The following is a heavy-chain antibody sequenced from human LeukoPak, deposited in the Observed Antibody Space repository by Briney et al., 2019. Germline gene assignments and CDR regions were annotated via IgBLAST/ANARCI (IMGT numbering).Heavy chain of an antibody. Sequence: PGPTLGKPTQPLTLTCTFAGFSTSTSGVAVGWIRQPPVKALEWVALIYWDDDKRYSPSLKSRLTITKDTCKNEVVLTMTNKDPVDTATYYCAQSRRYGSGSYDYWGQGTLVTVSS. V-gene: IGHV2-5*02. D-gene: IGHD3-10*01. CDR1: GFSTSTSGVA. CDR3: AQSRRYGSGSYDY. CDR2: IYWDDDK. J-gene: IGHJ4*02.